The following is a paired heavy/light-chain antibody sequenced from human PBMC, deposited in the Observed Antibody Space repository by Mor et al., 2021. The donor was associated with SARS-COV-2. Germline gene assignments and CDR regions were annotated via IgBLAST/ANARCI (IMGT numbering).Heavy chain of an antibody. CDR1: GYSFTSYW. V-gene: IGHV5-10-1*01. J-gene: IGHJ6*02. D-gene: IGHD3-10*01. CDR3: ARHPVPYGSGSYYLYYYYYGMDV. CDR2: IDPSDSYT. Sequence: EVQLVQSGAEVKKPGESLRISCKGSGYSFTSYWISWVRQMPGKGLEWMGRIDPSDSYTNYSPSFQGHVTISADKSISTAYLQWSSLKASDTAMYYCARHPVPYGSGSYYLYYYYYGMDVWGQGTTVTVSS.
Light chain of an antibody. Sequence: QSVLTQPPSASGTPGQRVTISCSGSSSNIGSNYVYWYQQLPGTAPKLLIYSNNQRPSGVPDRFSGSKSGTSASLAISGLRSEDEADYYCAAWDDSLSGLWVFGGGTKLTVL. CDR3: AAWDDSLSGLWV. V-gene: IGLV1-47*02. J-gene: IGLJ3*02. CDR1: SSNIGSNY. CDR2: SNN.